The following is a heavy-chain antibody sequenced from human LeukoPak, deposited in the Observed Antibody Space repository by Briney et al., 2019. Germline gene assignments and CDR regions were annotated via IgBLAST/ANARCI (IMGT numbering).Heavy chain of an antibody. CDR2: INPNSGGT. Sequence: GASVKVSCKASGYTFTGYYIHWARQAPGQGLEWMGWINPNSGGTNSAQKFQGRVTMTRDTSISTAYMELSTLRSDDTAVYYCATNQYGDYTLGDYWGQGTLVSVSS. D-gene: IGHD4-17*01. J-gene: IGHJ4*02. CDR1: GYTFTGYY. CDR3: ATNQYGDYTLGDY. V-gene: IGHV1-2*02.